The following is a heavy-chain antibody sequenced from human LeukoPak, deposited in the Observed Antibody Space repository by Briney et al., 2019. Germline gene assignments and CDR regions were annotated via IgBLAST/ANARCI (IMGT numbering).Heavy chain of an antibody. J-gene: IGHJ4*02. CDR3: AKDGPDYDFWSGQFDY. V-gene: IGHV3-23*01. D-gene: IGHD3-3*01. CDR1: GFTFSSYA. CDR2: ISGSGGST. Sequence: PGGSLRLSCAASGFTFSSYAMSWVRQAPGKGLEWVSAISGSGGSTYYADSVKGRFTISRDNSKNTLYLQMNSLRAEDTAVYYCAKDGPDYDFWSGQFDYWGQGTLVTVSP.